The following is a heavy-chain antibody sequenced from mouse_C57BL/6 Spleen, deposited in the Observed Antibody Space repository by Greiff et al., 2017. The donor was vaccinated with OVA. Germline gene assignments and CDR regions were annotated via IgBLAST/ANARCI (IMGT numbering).Heavy chain of an antibody. D-gene: IGHD2-14*01. V-gene: IGHV1-54*01. CDR2: INPGSGGT. CDR1: GYAFTNYL. J-gene: IGHJ2*01. Sequence: VKLQQSGAELVRPGTSVKVSCKASGYAFTNYLIEWVKQRPGQGLEWIGVINPGSGGTNYNEKFKGKATLTADKSSSTAYMQLSSLTSEDSAVYFCARRVLYFDYWGQGTTLTVSS. CDR3: ARRVLYFDY.